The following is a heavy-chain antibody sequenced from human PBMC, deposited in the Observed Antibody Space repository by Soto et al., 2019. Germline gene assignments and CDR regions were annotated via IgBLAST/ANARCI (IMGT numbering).Heavy chain of an antibody. CDR2: ISYDGSRT. J-gene: IGHJ4*02. Sequence: QVQVVESGGGVVQPGRSLSLACAASGFTLSTYAVHWVRQAPGKGLEWLAVISYDGSRTHYAGSMEGRFTISRDTSKNTLYLQMNSLRPEDTAVYFCRREQNSGYYRTADYWGQGTLVTVSS. CDR1: GFTLSTYA. D-gene: IGHD3-22*01. CDR3: RREQNSGYYRTADY. V-gene: IGHV3-30-3*01.